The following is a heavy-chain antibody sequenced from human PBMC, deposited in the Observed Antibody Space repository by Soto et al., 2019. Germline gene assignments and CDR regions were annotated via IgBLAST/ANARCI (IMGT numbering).Heavy chain of an antibody. V-gene: IGHV4-34*01. CDR3: ARVDLGCSSSWYVH. D-gene: IGHD6-13*01. J-gene: IGHJ5*02. Sequence: SEALSLTCAVYGGSFSGYYWSWIRQPPGKGLEWIGEINHSGSTNYNPSLKSRVTISVDTSKNQFSLKLSSVTAADTAVYYCARVDLGCSSSWYVHWGQGTLVTVSS. CDR2: INHSGST. CDR1: GGSFSGYY.